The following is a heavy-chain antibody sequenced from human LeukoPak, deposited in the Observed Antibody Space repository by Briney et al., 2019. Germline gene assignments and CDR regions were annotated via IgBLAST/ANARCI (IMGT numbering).Heavy chain of an antibody. Sequence: GRSLRLSCAASGFTFSSYAMHWVRQAPGKGLEWVAVISYDGSNKYYADSVKGRFTISRDNSKNTLYLQMNSLRAEDTAVYYCARVGVAAFDAFDIWGQGTMVTVSS. J-gene: IGHJ3*02. V-gene: IGHV3-30*04. CDR1: GFTFSSYA. CDR2: ISYDGSNK. CDR3: ARVGVAAFDAFDI. D-gene: IGHD6-19*01.